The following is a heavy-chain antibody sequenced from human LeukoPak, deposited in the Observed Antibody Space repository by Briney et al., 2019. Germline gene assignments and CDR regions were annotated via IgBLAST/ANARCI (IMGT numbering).Heavy chain of an antibody. CDR1: GFTFSTYG. V-gene: IGHV3-30*02. Sequence: GGSLRLSCAASGFTFSTYGMHWVRQAPGKGLEWVAVIWYDGSNKYYADSVKGRFTISRDNSKNTLYLRMNSLRAEDTAVYYCAKDLSYDFWSGYYVTGNYYYYGMDVWGQGTTVTVSS. J-gene: IGHJ6*02. CDR2: IWYDGSNK. CDR3: AKDLSYDFWSGYYVTGNYYYYGMDV. D-gene: IGHD3-3*01.